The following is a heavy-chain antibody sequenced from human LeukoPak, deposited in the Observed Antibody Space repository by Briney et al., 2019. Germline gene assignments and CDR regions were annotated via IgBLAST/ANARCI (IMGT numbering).Heavy chain of an antibody. D-gene: IGHD6-6*01. CDR1: GFTFSSYG. CDR3: ARDRIAAFDY. V-gene: IGHV3-33*01. J-gene: IGHJ4*02. CDR2: IWYDGSNK. Sequence: GGSLRLSCAASGFTFSSYGMHWVRQAPGKGLEWVAAIWYDGSNKYYADSVKGRFTISRDNSKNTLYLQMNSLRAEDTAVYYCARDRIAAFDYWGQGTLVTVSS.